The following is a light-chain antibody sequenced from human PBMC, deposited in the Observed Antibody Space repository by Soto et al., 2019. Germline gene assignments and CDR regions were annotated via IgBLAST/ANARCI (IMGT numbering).Light chain of an antibody. CDR3: LQYNTYPWT. CDR1: QGISND. CDR2: AAS. Sequence: DIQMTQSPSSLSASVGARVTITCRASQGISNDLDWFQQKPAKAPERRIYAASSLQSGVPSRFSGSGSGTEVTLTISSLQAEDFATYYGLQYNTYPWTFGQGTKVEIK. V-gene: IGKV1-17*01. J-gene: IGKJ1*01.